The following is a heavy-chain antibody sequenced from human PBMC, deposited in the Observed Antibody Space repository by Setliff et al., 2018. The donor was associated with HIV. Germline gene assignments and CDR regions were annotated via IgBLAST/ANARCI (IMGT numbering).Heavy chain of an antibody. CDR2: IYHSGST. Sequence: SETLSLTCALSGYSISNGYYWGWIRQPPGKGLEWIGSIYHSGSTFYNPSLRSRVTISVDTSQDQFSLRLTSVTAADTAVYYCARSRTSSGYYGVTGYGMDVWGQGATVTVSS. CDR3: ARSRTSSGYYGVTGYGMDV. V-gene: IGHV4-38-2*01. CDR1: GYSISNGYY. D-gene: IGHD3-22*01. J-gene: IGHJ6*02.